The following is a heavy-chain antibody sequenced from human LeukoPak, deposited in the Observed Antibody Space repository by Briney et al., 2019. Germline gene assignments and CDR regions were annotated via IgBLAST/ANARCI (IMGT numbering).Heavy chain of an antibody. V-gene: IGHV3-74*01. CDR3: ARGTEGSFWGFDY. Sequence: GGSLRLSCAASGFTFSSYWMHWVRQAPGKGLVWVSRFNSDGSSTNYADSVKGRFTISRDNAKNTLYLQMNNLRAEDAAVYYCARGTEGSFWGFDYWGQGTLVTVSS. CDR1: GFTFSSYW. CDR2: FNSDGSST. J-gene: IGHJ4*02. D-gene: IGHD3-16*01.